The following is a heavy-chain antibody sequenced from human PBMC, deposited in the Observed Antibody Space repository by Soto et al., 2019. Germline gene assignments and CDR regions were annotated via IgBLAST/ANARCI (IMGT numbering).Heavy chain of an antibody. CDR3: ARVPGYH. CDR1: GFTVSNNY. J-gene: IGHJ4*02. Sequence: GGSLRLSCAASGFTVSNNYMTWVRQAPGKGLEWVSFIYSGGGTYYADSVKGRFTISRDASKNTLYLQMNSLRVEDTAVYYCARVPGYHWGQGTLVTVSS. V-gene: IGHV3-53*01. D-gene: IGHD2-2*01. CDR2: IYSGGGT.